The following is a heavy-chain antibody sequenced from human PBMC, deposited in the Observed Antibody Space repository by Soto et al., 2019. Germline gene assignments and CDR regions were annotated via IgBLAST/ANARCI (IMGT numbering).Heavy chain of an antibody. CDR3: AKDEGFWSRLLLYYYYYSGMDV. Sequence: PGGSLRLSYAASGFTFSSYGMHWVRQAPGKGLEWVAVISYDGSNKYYADSVKGRFTISRDNSKNTLYLQMNSLRAEDTAVYYCAKDEGFWSRLLLYYYYYSGMDVWGQGTMVTVSS. J-gene: IGHJ6*02. CDR2: ISYDGSNK. V-gene: IGHV3-30*18. D-gene: IGHD3-3*01. CDR1: GFTFSSYG.